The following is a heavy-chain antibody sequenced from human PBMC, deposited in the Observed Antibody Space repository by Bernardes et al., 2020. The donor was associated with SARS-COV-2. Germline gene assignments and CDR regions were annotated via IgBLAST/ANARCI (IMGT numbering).Heavy chain of an antibody. D-gene: IGHD6-19*01. CDR1: GYTLTELS. CDR3: ATASAIAVAGYYYYGMDV. Sequence: ASVKVSCKVSGYTLTELSMHWVRQAPGQGLEWMGGFDPEDGETIYAQKFQGRVTMTEDTSTDTAYMELSSLRSEDTAVYYCATASAIAVAGYYYYGMDVWGQGTTVTVSS. J-gene: IGHJ6*02. CDR2: FDPEDGET. V-gene: IGHV1-24*01.